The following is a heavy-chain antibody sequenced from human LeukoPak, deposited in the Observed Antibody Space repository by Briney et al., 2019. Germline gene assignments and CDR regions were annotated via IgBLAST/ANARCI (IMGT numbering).Heavy chain of an antibody. CDR1: GFTFSRHW. V-gene: IGHV3-23*01. D-gene: IGHD1-1*01. J-gene: IGHJ4*02. CDR3: VKLRTGTATNFDY. Sequence: GGSLRLSCAASGFTFSRHWMTWVRQAPGKGLGWVSGISGAGGSTYYADSVKGRFTISRDNSKDTLYLQMNSLRAEDTAIYYCVKLRTGTATNFDYWGQGTLVTVSS. CDR2: ISGAGGST.